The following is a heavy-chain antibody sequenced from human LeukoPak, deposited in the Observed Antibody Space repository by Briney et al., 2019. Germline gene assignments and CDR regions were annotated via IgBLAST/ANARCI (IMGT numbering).Heavy chain of an antibody. Sequence: GASVKVSCKSSGYTFTAYYMHWVRQATGQGLEWMGWMNPNSGNTGYAQKFQGRVTMTRNTSISTAYMELSSLRSEDTAVYYCARGKTPDSSSDPWGQGTLVTVSS. CDR3: ARGKTPDSSSDP. CDR2: MNPNSGNT. V-gene: IGHV1-8*02. D-gene: IGHD6-13*01. CDR1: GYTFTAYY. J-gene: IGHJ5*02.